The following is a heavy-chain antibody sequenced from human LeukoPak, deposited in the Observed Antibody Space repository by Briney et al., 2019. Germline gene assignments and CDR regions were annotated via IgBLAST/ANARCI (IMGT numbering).Heavy chain of an antibody. D-gene: IGHD4-17*01. J-gene: IGHJ4*02. Sequence: ASVQVSCKASGYTPSGHYMHWVRQPPGQGLVGMGWIYRNSGSTNYAQKFQGRVTMTRDTSISTAYMELRRLKSDDTAIYYCARVVGFGDYPFDYWGQGTLVTVSS. CDR1: GYTPSGHY. CDR3: ARVVGFGDYPFDY. V-gene: IGHV1-2*02. CDR2: IYRNSGST.